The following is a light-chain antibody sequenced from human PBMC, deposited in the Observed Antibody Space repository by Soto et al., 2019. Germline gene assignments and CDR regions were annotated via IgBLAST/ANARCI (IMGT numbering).Light chain of an antibody. CDR2: AAS. Sequence: ETVMTQSPATLSVYPGERAILSCRASQSVSGNLSWYQQKPGQAPRLLIYAASSRAAGIPPRFSGSGSGTEFTLTIRSLQSEDFAVYYCQEYNNWPPYTFGQGTKLEIK. J-gene: IGKJ2*01. CDR3: QEYNNWPPYT. V-gene: IGKV3-15*01. CDR1: QSVSGN.